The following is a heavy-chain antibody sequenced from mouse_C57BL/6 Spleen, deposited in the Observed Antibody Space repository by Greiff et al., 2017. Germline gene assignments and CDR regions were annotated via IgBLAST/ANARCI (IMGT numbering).Heavy chain of an antibody. CDR2: ISYDGSN. V-gene: IGHV3-6*01. J-gene: IGHJ2*01. CDR1: GYSITSGYY. D-gene: IGHD4-1*01. CDR3: ARRAELGESFDD. Sequence: EVKLQESGPGLVKPSQSLSLTCSVTGYSITSGYYWNWIRQFPGNKLEWMGYISYDGSNNYNPSLKNRISITRDTSKNQFFLKLNSVTTEDTATYYCARRAELGESFDDWGQGTTLTVSS.